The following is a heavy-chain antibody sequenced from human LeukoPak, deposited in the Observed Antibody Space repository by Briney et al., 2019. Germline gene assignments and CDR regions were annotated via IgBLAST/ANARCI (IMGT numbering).Heavy chain of an antibody. CDR2: INPSSGGT. J-gene: IGHJ4*02. V-gene: IGHV1-2*02. CDR3: ASTPGIAVAVYDY. CDR1: GYTFTGYY. D-gene: IGHD6-19*01. Sequence: ASVKVSCKASGYTFTGYYMHWVRQAPGQGLEWMGWINPSSGGTNYAQKFQGRVTMTRDTSISTAYMELSRLRSDDTAVYYCASTPGIAVAVYDYWGQGTLVTVSS.